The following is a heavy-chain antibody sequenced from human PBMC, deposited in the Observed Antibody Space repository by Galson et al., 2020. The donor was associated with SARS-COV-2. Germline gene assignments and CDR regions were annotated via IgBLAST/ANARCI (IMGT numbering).Heavy chain of an antibody. CDR2: IGTAGDT. J-gene: IGHJ6*03. D-gene: IGHD6-13*01. CDR3: ARVGSSTSIAAAGSRIYYYYYMDV. Sequence: GGSRRLSCAASGFTFSSYDMHWVRQATGKGLEWVSAIGTAGDTYYPGSVKGRFTISRENSKNSLYLQMNSLRAGDTAVYYCARVGSSTSIAAAGSRIYYYYYMDVWGKGTTVTVSS. CDR1: GFTFSSYD. V-gene: IGHV3-13*01.